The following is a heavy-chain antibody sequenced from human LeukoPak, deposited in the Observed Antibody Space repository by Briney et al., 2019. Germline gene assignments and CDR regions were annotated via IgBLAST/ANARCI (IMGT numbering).Heavy chain of an antibody. CDR2: IYHSGST. J-gene: IGHJ4*02. CDR1: GYSISSGYY. Sequence: SETLSLTCTVSGYSISSGYYWGWIRQPPGKGLEWIGSIYHSGSTYYNPSLKSRVTISVDTSKNQFSLKLSSVTAADTAVYYCARDGGIVGATPFDYWGQGTLVTVSS. D-gene: IGHD1-26*01. CDR3: ARDGGIVGATPFDY. V-gene: IGHV4-38-2*02.